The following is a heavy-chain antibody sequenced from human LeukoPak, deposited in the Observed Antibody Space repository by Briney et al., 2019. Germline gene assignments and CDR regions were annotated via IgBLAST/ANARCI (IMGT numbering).Heavy chain of an antibody. D-gene: IGHD1-26*01. J-gene: IGHJ4*02. V-gene: IGHV4-59*01. CDR1: GGSISSYY. CDR3: ARGLGSGNYYVGFDY. Sequence: SETPSLTCTVSGGSISSYYWSWIRQPPGKGLEWIGYIYYSGSTNYNPSLKSRVTISVDTSKNQFSLKLSSVTAADTAVYYCARGLGSGNYYVGFDYWGQGTLVTVSS. CDR2: IYYSGST.